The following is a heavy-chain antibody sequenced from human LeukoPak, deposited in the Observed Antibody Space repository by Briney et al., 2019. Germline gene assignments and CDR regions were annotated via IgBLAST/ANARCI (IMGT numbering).Heavy chain of an antibody. D-gene: IGHD3-10*01. J-gene: IGHJ2*01. CDR1: GFTVSSNY. Sequence: GGSLRLSCAASGFTVSSNYMSWVRQAPGKGLEWVSVIYSGGSTYYADSVKGRFTISRDNSKNTLYLQMNSLRAGDTAVYYCARVNYYGSGSYQAWYFDLWGRGTLVTVSS. V-gene: IGHV3-53*01. CDR2: IYSGGST. CDR3: ARVNYYGSGSYQAWYFDL.